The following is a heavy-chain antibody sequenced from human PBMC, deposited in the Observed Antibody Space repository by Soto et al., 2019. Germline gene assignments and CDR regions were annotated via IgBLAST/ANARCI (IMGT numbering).Heavy chain of an antibody. CDR3: ATGSLSTYFESSGYDY. Sequence: QVQLVESGGGVVQPGRSLRLSCAASGFVFTEYGLHWVRQAPGKGLECVAAISNDGEYTSYADSVKGRFTISRDTSESTLYLQMNSLRVEDTAVYCCATGSLSTYFESSGYDYWGPGTLVTVSS. J-gene: IGHJ4*02. CDR2: ISNDGEYT. D-gene: IGHD3-22*01. CDR1: GFVFTEYG. V-gene: IGHV3-30*03.